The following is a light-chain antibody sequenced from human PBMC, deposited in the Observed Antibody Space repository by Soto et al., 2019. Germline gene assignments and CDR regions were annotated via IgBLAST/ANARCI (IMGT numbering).Light chain of an antibody. V-gene: IGKV3-15*01. Sequence: EIVMTQSPATLSVSPGERATLSCRASQSVSNNLAWYQQKPGQAPRLLIYHASTRATGIPARFSGSGSGTEFTLTISGLQSEDFAVYYCQQYYSTPITFGQGTRLEIK. J-gene: IGKJ5*01. CDR2: HAS. CDR1: QSVSNN. CDR3: QQYYSTPIT.